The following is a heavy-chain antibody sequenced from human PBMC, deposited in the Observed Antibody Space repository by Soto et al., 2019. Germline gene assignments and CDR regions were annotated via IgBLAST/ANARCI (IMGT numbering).Heavy chain of an antibody. J-gene: IGHJ6*02. Sequence: ESGGGVVQPGTSLRLSCVVSGLTFRDSGMHWVRQAPGKGLEWVAVISFDGSERHYRDSVKGRFSISRDNSRNTLYLQMNSLRGDDSAVYYCANGKYGVRYYYEMDVWGQGSTVTVSS. V-gene: IGHV3-30*18. CDR2: ISFDGSER. D-gene: IGHD1-26*01. CDR1: GLTFRDSG. CDR3: ANGKYGVRYYYEMDV.